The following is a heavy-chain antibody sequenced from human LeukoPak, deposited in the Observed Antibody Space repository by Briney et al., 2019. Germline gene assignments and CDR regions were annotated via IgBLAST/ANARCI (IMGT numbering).Heavy chain of an antibody. V-gene: IGHV4-31*03. J-gene: IGHJ3*02. D-gene: IGHD2-21*02. CDR3: ASRVVTAIRPGAFDI. CDR2: IYYSGST. Sequence: PSGTLSLTCTVSGGSISSGGYYWSWIRQHPGKGLEWIGYIYYSGSTYYNPSLKSRVTISVDTSKNQFSLKLSSVTAADTAVYYCASRVVTAIRPGAFDIWGQGTMVTVSS. CDR1: GGSISSGGYY.